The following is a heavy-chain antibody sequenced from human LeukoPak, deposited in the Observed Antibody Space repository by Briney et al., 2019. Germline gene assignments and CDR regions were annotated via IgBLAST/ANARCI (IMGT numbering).Heavy chain of an antibody. Sequence: GESLKISCKGSGYSFTSYWISWVRQMPGKGLEWMGRINPSDSYTNYSPSFQGHVTISADKSISTAYLQWSSLKASDTAMYYCARQDAGRPYYYYGMDVWGQGTTVTVSS. CDR2: INPSDSYT. CDR1: GYSFTSYW. J-gene: IGHJ6*02. D-gene: IGHD1-14*01. CDR3: ARQDAGRPYYYYGMDV. V-gene: IGHV5-10-1*01.